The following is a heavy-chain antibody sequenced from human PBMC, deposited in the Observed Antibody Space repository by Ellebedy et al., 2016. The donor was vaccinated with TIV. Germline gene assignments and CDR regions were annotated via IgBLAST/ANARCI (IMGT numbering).Heavy chain of an antibody. CDR3: AKETNDGFDI. D-gene: IGHD2-8*01. CDR1: SDSVSSGSYF. J-gene: IGHJ3*02. Sequence: MPSETLSLTCTVSSDSVSSGSYFWIWIRQAPGKGLEWIGLMDDSGTTDYNPSLKSRVTMSVDTSKNQFSLKLSSVTAADTAVYYCAKETNDGFDIWGQGTMVTVSS. V-gene: IGHV4-61*01. CDR2: MDDSGTT.